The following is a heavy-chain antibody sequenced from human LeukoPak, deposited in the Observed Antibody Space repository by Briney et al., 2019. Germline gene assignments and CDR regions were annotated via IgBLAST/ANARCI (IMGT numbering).Heavy chain of an antibody. V-gene: IGHV3-64*01. Sequence: GGSLRLSCAASGFPFSSYVMYWVRQAPGKGLEYVSSISSNGGSTYYANSVKGRFTISRDNSKNTLYLQMGSLRAEDMAVYYCARGGQSKYDSSGYLNYFDYWGQGTLVTVSS. CDR3: ARGGQSKYDSSGYLNYFDY. CDR2: ISSNGGST. CDR1: GFPFSSYV. J-gene: IGHJ4*02. D-gene: IGHD3-22*01.